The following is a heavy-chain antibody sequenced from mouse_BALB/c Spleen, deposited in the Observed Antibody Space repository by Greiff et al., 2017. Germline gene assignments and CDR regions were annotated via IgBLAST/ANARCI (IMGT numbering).Heavy chain of an antibody. CDR1: GYTFTSYW. D-gene: IGHD1-1*01. CDR3: TRAYGSSYRGTGFAY. J-gene: IGHJ3*01. Sequence: VQLQQSGTVLARPGASVKMSCKASGYTFTSYWMHWVKQRPGQGLEWIGAIYPGNSDTSYNQKFKGKAKLTAVTSTSTAYMELSSLTNEDSAVYYCTRAYGSSYRGTGFAYWGQGTLVTVSA. V-gene: IGHV1-5*01. CDR2: IYPGNSDT.